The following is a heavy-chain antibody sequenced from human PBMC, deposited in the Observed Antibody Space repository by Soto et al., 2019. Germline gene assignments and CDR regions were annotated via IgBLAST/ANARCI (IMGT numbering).Heavy chain of an antibody. Sequence: EVQLLESGGGLVQPGGSLRLSCAASGFTFSSYAMSWVRQAPGKGLEWVSAISGSGGSTYYADAVKGRFTISRDNSKNTLYLQMNSLRAEDTAVYYCAKGWLRLFLGDYFDYWGQGTLVTVSS. D-gene: IGHD5-12*01. J-gene: IGHJ4*02. CDR1: GFTFSSYA. CDR3: AKGWLRLFLGDYFDY. V-gene: IGHV3-23*01. CDR2: ISGSGGST.